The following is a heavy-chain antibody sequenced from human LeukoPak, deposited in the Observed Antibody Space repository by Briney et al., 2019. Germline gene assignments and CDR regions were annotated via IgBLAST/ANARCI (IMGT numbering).Heavy chain of an antibody. CDR1: GGSISGYY. V-gene: IGHV4-59*04. CDR3: AGISTGSCFRH. Sequence: PSETLSLTCTVSGGSISGYYWGWIRQSPEKGLEWLGSISHSGSTYYNPSLRSRVTISRDMPKNQFSLELNSVTAADTAVYYCAGISTGSCFRHWGQGTLVTVSS. CDR2: ISHSGST. J-gene: IGHJ1*01. D-gene: IGHD4-17*01.